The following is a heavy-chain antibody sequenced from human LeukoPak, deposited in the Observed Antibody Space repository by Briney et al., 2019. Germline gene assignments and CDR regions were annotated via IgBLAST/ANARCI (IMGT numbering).Heavy chain of an antibody. CDR3: SRENGAFSPFGY. CDR1: GGSFSGYY. D-gene: IGHD2-8*01. J-gene: IGHJ4*02. Sequence: SETLSLTCAVYGGSFSGYYWSWLRQPPGKGLEWIGEISLSGLTNYNPSLKSRVTVSLDKSKNHLSLNLTSVTAADTAVYYCSRENGAFSPFGYWGQGTLVTVPS. CDR2: ISLSGLT. V-gene: IGHV4-34*01.